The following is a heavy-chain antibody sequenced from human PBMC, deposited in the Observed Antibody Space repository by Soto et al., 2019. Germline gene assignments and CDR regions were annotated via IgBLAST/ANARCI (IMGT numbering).Heavy chain of an antibody. CDR2: IYPGDSDT. V-gene: IGHV5-51*01. Sequence: PGESLKXSXKGXXXXFTSXXXGWVCQIPGKGLEWMGIIYPGDSDTRYSPSFQGQVTISADKSISTAYLQWSSLKASDSAMYYCARQAIFGVVLDIYYCSGVDVWGQGTTVTVSS. CDR1: XXXFTSXX. D-gene: IGHD3-3*01. J-gene: IGHJ6*02. CDR3: ARQAIFGVVLDIYYCSGVDV.